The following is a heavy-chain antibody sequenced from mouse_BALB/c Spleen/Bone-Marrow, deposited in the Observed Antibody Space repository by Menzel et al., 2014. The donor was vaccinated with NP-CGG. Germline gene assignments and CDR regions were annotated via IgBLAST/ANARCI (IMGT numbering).Heavy chain of an antibody. CDR2: ISGYYGDA. Sequence: VKLMESGAKLVRPGVSVKISCKGSGYTFTDHAIHWVKRSHAKGLEWIGVISGYYGDAIYNQKFKGKATMTVDKSSSTAYMELARLTAEDSAIYYCARSGKVRNAMDYWGQGTSVTVSS. V-gene: IGHV1S137*01. CDR1: GYTFTDHA. D-gene: IGHD2-14*01. CDR3: ARSGKVRNAMDY. J-gene: IGHJ4*01.